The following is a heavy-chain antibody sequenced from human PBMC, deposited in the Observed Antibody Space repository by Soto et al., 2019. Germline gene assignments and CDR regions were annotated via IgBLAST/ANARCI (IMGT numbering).Heavy chain of an antibody. CDR3: ARRGHGSGSHHPFDY. CDR1: GYSFSSHW. D-gene: IGHD3-10*01. V-gene: IGHV5-51*01. J-gene: IGHJ4*02. Sequence: GESLKISCKGSGYSFSSHWIGWVRQMPGKGLEWMGIIYPGDSDTRYSPSFQGQVIISADTSVSTAYLQWSSLKASDTAMYYCARRGHGSGSHHPFDYWGQGALVTVSS. CDR2: IYPGDSDT.